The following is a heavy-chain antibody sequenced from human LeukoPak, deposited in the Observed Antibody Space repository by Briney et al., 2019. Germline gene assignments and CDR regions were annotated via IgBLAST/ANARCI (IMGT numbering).Heavy chain of an antibody. CDR1: GGSISSGGYY. Sequence: SETLSLTCTVSGGSISSGGYYWSWIRQHPGKGLEWIGYIYYSGSTYYNPSLKSRVTISVDTSKNQFSLKLSSVAAADTAVYYCARDHYYDSSGYHYYYYGMDVWGQGTTVTVSS. J-gene: IGHJ6*02. CDR2: IYYSGST. D-gene: IGHD3-22*01. V-gene: IGHV4-30-4*08. CDR3: ARDHYYDSSGYHYYYYGMDV.